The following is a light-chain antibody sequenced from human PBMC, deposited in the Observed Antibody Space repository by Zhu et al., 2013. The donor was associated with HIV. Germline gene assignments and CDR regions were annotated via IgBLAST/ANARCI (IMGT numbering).Light chain of an antibody. V-gene: IGKV4-1*01. J-gene: IGKJ1*01. CDR1: QSVLYSSNNKNY. Sequence: DIVMTQSPDSLAVSLGERATINCKSSQSVLYSSNNKNYLAWYQQNPGQPPKLLIYWASTRESGVPDRFSGSGSATDFTLTISSLQAEDVAMYYCHQYYNTPWTFGQGTKVEIK. CDR2: WAS. CDR3: HQYYNTPWT.